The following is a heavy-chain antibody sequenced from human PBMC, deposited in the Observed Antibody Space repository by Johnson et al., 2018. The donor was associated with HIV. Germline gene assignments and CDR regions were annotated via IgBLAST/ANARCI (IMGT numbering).Heavy chain of an antibody. J-gene: IGHJ3*02. CDR1: GFTFSSYG. D-gene: IGHD2-2*01. Sequence: QVQLVESGGGVVQPGRSLRLSCAASGFTFSSYGMHWVRQAPGKGLEWVAVISYDGSNKYYADSVKGRFTISRDNSKNTLYLQMNSLRAEDTAVYYCAIDTDIVVVPARGDAFDIWGQGTMVTVSS. V-gene: IGHV3-30*03. CDR3: AIDTDIVVVPARGDAFDI. CDR2: ISYDGSNK.